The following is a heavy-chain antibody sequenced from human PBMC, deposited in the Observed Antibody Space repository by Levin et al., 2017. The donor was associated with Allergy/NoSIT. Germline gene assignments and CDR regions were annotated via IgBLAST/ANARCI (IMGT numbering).Heavy chain of an antibody. CDR1: GGSLNTYY. CDR3: ARDYGASGVGDY. J-gene: IGHJ4*01. CDR2: IYSNEIT. D-gene: IGHD1-26*01. V-gene: IGHV4-4*07. Sequence: SETLSLTCSVSGGSLNTYYWTWIRQSAGKGLEWIGRIYSNEITNYNPSLKSRVTMSLDTSKNQFSLHLSSVTAADTAVYFCARDYGASGVGDYWGHGTLVTVSS.